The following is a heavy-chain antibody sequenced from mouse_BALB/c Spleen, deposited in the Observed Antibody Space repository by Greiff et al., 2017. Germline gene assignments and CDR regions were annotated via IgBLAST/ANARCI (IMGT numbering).Heavy chain of an antibody. CDR1: GFTFTDTC. Sequence: EVKLQESGAELVKPGASVKLSCTASGFTFTDTCMHWVKPRPEQGLEWIGRIDPANGNTKYDPKFQGKATITADTSSNTAYVQLSSLTSEDAAVYYCASYGYDDGGWFAYWGQGTLVTVSA. CDR3: ASYGYDDGGWFAY. D-gene: IGHD2-2*01. CDR2: IDPANGNT. V-gene: IGHV14-3*02. J-gene: IGHJ3*01.